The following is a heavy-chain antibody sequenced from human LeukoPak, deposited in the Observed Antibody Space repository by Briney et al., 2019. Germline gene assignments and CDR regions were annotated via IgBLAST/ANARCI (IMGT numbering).Heavy chain of an antibody. CDR3: AKRYSPYYYDSSGYFDY. Sequence: SGGSLRLSCAASGFTFSSYGMSWVRQAPGKGLEWVSAISGSGGSTYYADSVKGRFTISRDNSKNTLYLQMNSLRAEDTAVYYCAKRYSPYYYDSSGYFDYWGQGTLVTVSS. D-gene: IGHD3-22*01. V-gene: IGHV3-23*01. CDR1: GFTFSSYG. J-gene: IGHJ4*02. CDR2: ISGSGGST.